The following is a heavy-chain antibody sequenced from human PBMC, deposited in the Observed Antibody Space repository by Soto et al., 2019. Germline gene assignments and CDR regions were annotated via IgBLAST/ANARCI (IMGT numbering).Heavy chain of an antibody. CDR1: GGTFSNYA. CDR3: ARVSSSWYKDYFDS. CDR2: IIPIFGTT. D-gene: IGHD6-13*01. V-gene: IGHV1-69*12. Sequence: QVQLVQSGAEVKKPGSSVKVSCKASGGTFSNYAISWVRQAPGQGLEWMGGIIPIFGTTNYAQRFQGRVTIPADESTSTAYMELRSLRSEDTAVYYCARVSSSWYKDYFDSWGQGTLVTVSS. J-gene: IGHJ4*02.